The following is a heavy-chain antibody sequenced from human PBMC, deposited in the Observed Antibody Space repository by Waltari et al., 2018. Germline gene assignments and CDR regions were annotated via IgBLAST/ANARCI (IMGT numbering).Heavy chain of an antibody. CDR3: ARGDSRSMGWFDP. CDR2: VYHSGST. Sequence: QLQLQESGSGLVEPSQTLSLPFPVSGASISRLYGYSWSWIRQSPGKGLVWIAYVYHSGSTYYNPSLRDRVTISVDKSKNQVFLKVISVTAADTAVYFCARGDSRSMGWFDPWGQGVPVTVSS. V-gene: IGHV4-30-2*06. D-gene: IGHD3-16*01. CDR1: GASISRLYGYS. J-gene: IGHJ5*02.